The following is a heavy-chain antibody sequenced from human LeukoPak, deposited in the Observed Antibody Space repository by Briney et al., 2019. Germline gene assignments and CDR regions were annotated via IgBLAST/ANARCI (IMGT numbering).Heavy chain of an antibody. CDR1: GFTFSSYA. Sequence: GGSLRLSCAASGFTFSSYAMTWVRQAPGKGLEWVSAISGGGGSAYYADSVKGRFTISRDSSMNTLYLQMNSLTAGDTAVYYCAKAVGATRGYYYSGMDVWGQGTTVTVSS. J-gene: IGHJ6*02. CDR3: AKAVGATRGYYYSGMDV. D-gene: IGHD1-26*01. V-gene: IGHV3-23*01. CDR2: ISGGGGSA.